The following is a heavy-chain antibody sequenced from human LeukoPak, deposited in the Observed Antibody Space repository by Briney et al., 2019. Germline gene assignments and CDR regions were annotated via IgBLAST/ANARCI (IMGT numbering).Heavy chain of an antibody. V-gene: IGHV1-46*01. Sequence: GASVKVSCKASGYTFTSYYMHWVRQAPGQGLEWMGIINPSGGSTSYAQKFQGRVTMTRDTSTSTVYMELSSLRSEDTAVYYCATLFGGTYYYDSSGPTLGVGMDVWGQGTTVTVSS. CDR3: ATLFGGTYYYDSSGPTLGVGMDV. CDR1: GYTFTSYY. J-gene: IGHJ6*02. CDR2: INPSGGST. D-gene: IGHD3-22*01.